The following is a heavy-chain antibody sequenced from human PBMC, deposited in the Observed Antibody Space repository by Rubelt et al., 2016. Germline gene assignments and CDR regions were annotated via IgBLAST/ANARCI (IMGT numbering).Heavy chain of an antibody. CDR1: GFTFSNYW. Sequence: EVQLVESGGGLVQPGESLSLSCSASGFTFSNYWMRWVRQAPGKGLEWVSGISWNSGSIDYAASVKGRFTISRDNAKNSLYLQMNSLRPEDTAFYYCAKAPYGDFVDWGEKYFDYWGQGTLVTVSS. CDR3: AKAPYGDFVDWGEKYFDY. CDR2: ISWNSGSI. V-gene: IGHV3-9*01. D-gene: IGHD4-17*01. J-gene: IGHJ4*02.